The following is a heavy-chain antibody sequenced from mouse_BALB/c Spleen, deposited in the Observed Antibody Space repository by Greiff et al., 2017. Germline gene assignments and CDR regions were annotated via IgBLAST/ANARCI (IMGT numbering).Heavy chain of an antibody. CDR3: ARLGDYGPFAY. J-gene: IGHJ3*01. CDR2: ISSGGGNT. V-gene: IGHV5-9*03. CDR1: GFTFSSYT. D-gene: IGHD2-4*01. Sequence: EVKLEESGGGLVKPGGSLKLSCAASGFTFSSYTMSWVRQTPEKRLEWVATISSGGGNTYYPDSVKGRFTISRDNAKNNLYLQMSSLRSEDTALYYCARLGDYGPFAYWGQGTLVTVSA.